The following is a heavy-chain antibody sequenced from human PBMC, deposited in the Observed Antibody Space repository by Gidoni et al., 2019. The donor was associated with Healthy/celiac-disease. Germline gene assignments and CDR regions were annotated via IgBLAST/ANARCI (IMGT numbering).Heavy chain of an antibody. D-gene: IGHD3-3*01. Sequence: EVQLVESGGGLVQPGGSLRLSCAASGFTFSSYSMNWVRQAPGKGLEWVSYSSSSSSTIYYADSVKGRFTISRDNAKNSLYLQMNSLRAEDTAVYYCARRPYYDFWSGYYKYYYYMDVWGKGTTVTVSS. CDR3: ARRPYYDFWSGYYKYYYYMDV. J-gene: IGHJ6*03. CDR1: GFTFSSYS. CDR2: SSSSSSTI. V-gene: IGHV3-48*01.